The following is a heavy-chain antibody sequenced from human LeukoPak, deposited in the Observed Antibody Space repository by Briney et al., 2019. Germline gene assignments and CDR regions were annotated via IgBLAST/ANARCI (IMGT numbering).Heavy chain of an antibody. D-gene: IGHD5-18*01. V-gene: IGHV3-21*01. J-gene: IGHJ6*03. CDR2: ISSTSSYI. CDR1: GFTFSTYS. Sequence: PGGSLRLSCAASGFTFSTYSMNWVRQAPGKGLEWVSSISSTSSYIYYADSVKGRFTISRDNAKNSLYLQMNSLRAEGTAVYYCARVDNTAMITLYYYMDVWGKGTTVTVSS. CDR3: ARVDNTAMITLYYYMDV.